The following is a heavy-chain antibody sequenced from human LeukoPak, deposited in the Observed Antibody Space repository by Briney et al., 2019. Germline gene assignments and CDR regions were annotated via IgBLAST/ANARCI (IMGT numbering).Heavy chain of an antibody. Sequence: SETLSLTCTVSGGSISSYYWSWIRQPPGKGLEWIGYIYYSGSTNYNPSLKSRVTISVDTSKNQFSLKVNSATAADTALYYCARHSPVYYDFDYWGQGTLVTVSS. CDR3: ARHSPVYYDFDY. J-gene: IGHJ4*02. D-gene: IGHD3-10*01. CDR1: GGSISSYY. V-gene: IGHV4-59*08. CDR2: IYYSGST.